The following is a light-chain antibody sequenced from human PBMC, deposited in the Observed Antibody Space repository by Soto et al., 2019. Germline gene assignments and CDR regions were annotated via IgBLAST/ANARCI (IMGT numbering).Light chain of an antibody. CDR2: EVT. V-gene: IGLV2-8*01. CDR3: NSYAGSNNLV. J-gene: IGLJ2*01. CDR1: SSDVGAYNY. Sequence: QSALTQPPSASGSPGQSVTISCTGTSSDVGAYNYVSWYQQHPGKAPKLLIYEVTKRPSGVPDRFSGSKSGNTASLTVSGLQAEDEADYYCNSYAGSNNLVFGGGTKLT.